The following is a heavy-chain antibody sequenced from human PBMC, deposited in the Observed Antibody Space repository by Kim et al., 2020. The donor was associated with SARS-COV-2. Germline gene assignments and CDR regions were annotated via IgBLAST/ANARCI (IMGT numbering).Heavy chain of an antibody. CDR3: ARVGPYDSSG. V-gene: IGHV4-30-2*04. Sequence: STYYSPSLKSRVTISGDTSKNQFSLKLSSVTAADTAVYYCARVGPYDSSGWGQGTLVTVSS. J-gene: IGHJ4*02. CDR2: ST. D-gene: IGHD3-22*01.